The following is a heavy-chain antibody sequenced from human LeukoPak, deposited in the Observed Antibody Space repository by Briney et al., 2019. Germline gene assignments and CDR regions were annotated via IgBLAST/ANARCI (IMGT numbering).Heavy chain of an antibody. CDR3: ARGFRSFDS. Sequence: GGSLRLSCAASGFTVSSNYMSWVRQAPGKGLEWVGRIKSKTDGGTTDYAAPVKGRFTISRDESKNSLYLQMNSLRTEDTAVYYCARGFRSFDSWGQGTLVTVSS. J-gene: IGHJ4*02. CDR2: IKSKTDGGTT. V-gene: IGHV3-15*01. CDR1: GFTVSSNY. D-gene: IGHD1-14*01.